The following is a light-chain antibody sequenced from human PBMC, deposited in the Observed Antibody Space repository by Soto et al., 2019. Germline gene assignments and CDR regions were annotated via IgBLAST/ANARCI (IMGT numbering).Light chain of an antibody. CDR2: DAS. Sequence: EIVLTQSPATLSLSPGERATLSCRASQSVSSYLAWYQQKPGQAPRLLMYDASNRATGIPARFSGSGSGTEFTLTINSLQPGDFAVYYCQQYYNWPRTFGQGTKV. V-gene: IGKV3-11*01. J-gene: IGKJ1*01. CDR1: QSVSSY. CDR3: QQYYNWPRT.